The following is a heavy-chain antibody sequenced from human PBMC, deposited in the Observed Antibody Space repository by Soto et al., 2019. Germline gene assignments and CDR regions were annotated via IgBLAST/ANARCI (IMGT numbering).Heavy chain of an antibody. CDR1: GLTFSNYA. Sequence: PGGSLRLSCATSGLTFSNYAMSWVRQAPGGGLEWVSSMSGSSSTTYYADSVRGRFTISRDRSRNTLYLQMSSLRAEDTGLYYCAKNQERELPRVIDFWGQGTLVTVSS. CDR3: AKNQERELPRVIDF. D-gene: IGHD1-7*01. V-gene: IGHV3-23*01. J-gene: IGHJ4*02. CDR2: MSGSSSTT.